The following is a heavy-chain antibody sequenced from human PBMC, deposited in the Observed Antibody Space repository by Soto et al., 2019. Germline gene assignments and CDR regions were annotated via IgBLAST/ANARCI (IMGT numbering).Heavy chain of an antibody. D-gene: IGHD2-21*02. Sequence: QVQLQESGPGLVKPSQTLSLTCTVSGGSISSGGYYWSWIRQHPGKGLEWIGYIYYSGSTYYNPSLKSRVTISVDTSKNQCSLKLSSVTAADTAVYYCARGDIVVVTAKGSFDYWGQGTLVTVSS. CDR2: IYYSGST. CDR3: ARGDIVVVTAKGSFDY. CDR1: GGSISSGGYY. V-gene: IGHV4-31*03. J-gene: IGHJ4*02.